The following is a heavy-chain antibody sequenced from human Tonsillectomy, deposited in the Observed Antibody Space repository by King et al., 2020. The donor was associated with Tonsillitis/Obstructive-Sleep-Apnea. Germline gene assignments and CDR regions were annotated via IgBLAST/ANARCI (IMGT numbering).Heavy chain of an antibody. D-gene: IGHD3/OR15-3a*01. CDR1: GFTFSRYW. V-gene: IGHV3-7*04. CDR2: IKQDGSEK. J-gene: IGHJ4*02. CDR3: ARDVPWTD. Sequence: VKLVESGGGLVQPGGSLRLSCAASGFTFSRYWMSWVRQAPGKGPEWVANIKQDGSEKYNVDSVKGRFTISRDNAKNSLYLQMNSLRAEDTAVYYCARDVPWTDWGQGTLVTVSS.